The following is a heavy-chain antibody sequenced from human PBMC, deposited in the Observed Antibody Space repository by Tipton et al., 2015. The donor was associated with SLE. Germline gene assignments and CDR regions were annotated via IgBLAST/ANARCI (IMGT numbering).Heavy chain of an antibody. CDR2: IYYSGRT. CDR3: ARFPTYHFDL. D-gene: IGHD2-2*01. V-gene: IGHV4-31*03. J-gene: IGHJ4*02. Sequence: TLSLTCTVSGGSINSGGYYWSWIRQHPGKGLEWIGYIYYSGRTYYNPSLKSRISISVDTSKNQFSLNLSSVTAADTAVYYCARFPTYHFDLWGQGTLVTVSS. CDR1: GGSINSGGYY.